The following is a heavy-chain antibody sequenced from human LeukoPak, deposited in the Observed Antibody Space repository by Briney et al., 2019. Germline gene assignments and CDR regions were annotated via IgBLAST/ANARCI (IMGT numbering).Heavy chain of an antibody. V-gene: IGHV3-21*01. CDR1: GFTFSSYS. Sequence: GGSLRLSCAASGFTFSSYSMNWVRQTPGKGLEWVSSIRSSSSYIYYADSVKGRFTISRDNAKNSLYLQMNSLRAEDTAVYYCATVATVTTLYYYYMDVWGKGTTVTVSS. J-gene: IGHJ6*03. CDR2: IRSSSSYI. CDR3: ATVATVTTLYYYYMDV. D-gene: IGHD4-11*01.